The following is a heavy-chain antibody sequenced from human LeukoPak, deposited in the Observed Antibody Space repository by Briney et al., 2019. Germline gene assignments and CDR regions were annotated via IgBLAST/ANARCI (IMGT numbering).Heavy chain of an antibody. J-gene: IGHJ4*02. CDR2: IYYSGST. CDR3: ARALHPGYSSGWYLDFDY. D-gene: IGHD6-19*01. Sequence: SETLSLTCTVSGGSISSYYWSWIRQPPGKGLEWIGYIYYSGSTNYNPSLKSRVTISVDTSKNQFSLKLSSVTAADTAVYYCARALHPGYSSGWYLDFDYWGQGTLVTVSS. CDR1: GGSISSYY. V-gene: IGHV4-59*01.